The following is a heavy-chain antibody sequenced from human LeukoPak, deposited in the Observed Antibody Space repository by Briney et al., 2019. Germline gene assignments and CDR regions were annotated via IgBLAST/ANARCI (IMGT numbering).Heavy chain of an antibody. CDR3: AIMHPYYDGNGYWVQ. V-gene: IGHV3-23*01. D-gene: IGHD3-22*01. CDR1: GFTFSSYA. Sequence: GESLRLACAASGFTFSSYAMSWVRQAPGKGLEWVSGINTSGGSTAYADSVKGRFTISRDNPRNTLYMQMNSLRAEDTALYYCAIMHPYYDGNGYWVQWGQGTLVTVSS. CDR2: INTSGGST. J-gene: IGHJ4*02.